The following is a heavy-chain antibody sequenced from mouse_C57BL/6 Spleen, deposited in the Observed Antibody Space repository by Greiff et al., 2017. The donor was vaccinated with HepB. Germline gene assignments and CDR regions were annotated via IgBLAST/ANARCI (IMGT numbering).Heavy chain of an antibody. Sequence: VQLQQSGAELARPGASVKMSCKASGYTFTSYTMHWVKQRPGQGLEWIGYINPSSGYTKYNQKFKDKATLTADKSSSTAYMQLSSLTSEYSAVYYCARGSWDDAMDYWCQGTSVTVSS. V-gene: IGHV1-4*01. CDR2: INPSSGYT. J-gene: IGHJ4*01. CDR1: GYTFTSYT. D-gene: IGHD4-1*01. CDR3: ARGSWDDAMDY.